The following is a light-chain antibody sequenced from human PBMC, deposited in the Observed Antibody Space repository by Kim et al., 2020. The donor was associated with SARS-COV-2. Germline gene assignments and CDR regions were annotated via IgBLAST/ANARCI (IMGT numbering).Light chain of an antibody. CDR1: SLRSYY. V-gene: IGLV3-19*01. CDR2: GKN. Sequence: SSELTQDPAVSVALGQTVRITCRGDSLRSYYATWYQQKAGQAPALVVYGKNNRPSGISDRFSGSSSGNTASLTITGAQADDEADYYCMSRGTSGAVVFGGGTKLTVL. CDR3: MSRGTSGAVV. J-gene: IGLJ2*01.